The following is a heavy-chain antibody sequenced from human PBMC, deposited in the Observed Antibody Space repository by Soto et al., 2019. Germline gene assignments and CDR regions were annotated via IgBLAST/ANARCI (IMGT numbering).Heavy chain of an antibody. J-gene: IGHJ4*02. V-gene: IGHV4-31*03. CDR1: GGSISSGGYC. CDR3: ARAGLRGAQAFDY. D-gene: IGHD3-10*01. Sequence: QVQLQESGPGLVKPSQTLSLTCTVSGGSISSGGYCWSWIRQHPGKGLEWIGDIYYSGSTYYNPSLKSRVTISVDTSKSQSSLKVSSVTAADTAVYYCARAGLRGAQAFDYWGQGTLVTVSS. CDR2: IYYSGST.